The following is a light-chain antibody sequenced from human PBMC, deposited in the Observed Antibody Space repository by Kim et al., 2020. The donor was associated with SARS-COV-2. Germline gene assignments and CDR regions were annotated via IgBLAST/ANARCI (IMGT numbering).Light chain of an antibody. CDR1: SSNIGSNY. Sequence: QSVLTQPPSASGTRGQRVTISWSGSSSNIGSNYVYWYHQLPGTAPKLLISMNNQRPSGVPDRFSGSKSGTSASLAISGLRSEDEADYYCATWDDGLSCPVFVGGTQLTVL. J-gene: IGLJ3*02. V-gene: IGLV1-47*01. CDR2: MNN. CDR3: ATWDDGLSCPV.